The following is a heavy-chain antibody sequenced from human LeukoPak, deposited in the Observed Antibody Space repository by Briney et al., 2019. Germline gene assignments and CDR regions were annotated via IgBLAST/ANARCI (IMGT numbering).Heavy chain of an antibody. CDR3: ARDLLSWSGEWKNYFDY. D-gene: IGHD3-10*01. Sequence: PSETLSLTCTVSGGSISSYYWSWIRQPAGKGLEWIGRIYTSGSTNYNPSLKSRVTMSVDTSKNQFSLKLSSVTAADTAVYYCARDLLSWSGEWKNYFDYWGQGTLVTVSS. J-gene: IGHJ4*02. CDR1: GGSISSYY. CDR2: IYTSGST. V-gene: IGHV4-4*07.